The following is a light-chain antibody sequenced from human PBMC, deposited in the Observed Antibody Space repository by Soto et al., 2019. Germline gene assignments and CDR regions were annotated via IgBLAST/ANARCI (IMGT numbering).Light chain of an antibody. CDR2: AAS. CDR1: QSISTW. V-gene: IGKV1-5*01. CDR3: LLDFRYFWA. J-gene: IGKJ1*01. Sequence: DIQMTQSPSTLSASVGDRVTITCRASQSISTWLAWYQQKPGKAPKLLIYAASTLQSGVPSRFSGSGSGTDFTLTISSLQPEDFATYYCLLDFRYFWAFGQGTKVDIK.